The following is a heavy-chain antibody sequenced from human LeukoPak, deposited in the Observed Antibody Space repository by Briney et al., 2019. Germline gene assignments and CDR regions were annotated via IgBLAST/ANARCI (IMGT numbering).Heavy chain of an antibody. V-gene: IGHV3-23*01. CDR2: ISGSGGST. CDR1: GFTFSSYA. CDR3: AKGGTMVRGVVSAAPFDY. D-gene: IGHD3-10*01. J-gene: IGHJ4*02. Sequence: GGSLRLSCAASGFTFSSYAMSWVRQAPGKGLEWVSAISGSGGSTYYADSVKGRFTISRDNSKNTLYLQMNSLRAEDTAVYYWAKGGTMVRGVVSAAPFDYWGQGTLVTVSS.